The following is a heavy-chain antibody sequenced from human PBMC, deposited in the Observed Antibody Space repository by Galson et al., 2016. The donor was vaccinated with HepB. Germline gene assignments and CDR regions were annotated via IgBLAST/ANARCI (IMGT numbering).Heavy chain of an antibody. D-gene: IGHD6-19*01. Sequence: SVKVSCKASGYTFTDYYMHWVRQAPGQGLEWMGWINPNSGGTDYAQKFQGRVTMTRDTSISTAYMELSRLRSDDTAVYYCARTSSGWNAMSSFDIWGQGTMVTVSS. CDR1: GYTFTDYY. CDR3: ARTSSGWNAMSSFDI. V-gene: IGHV1-2*02. CDR2: INPNSGGT. J-gene: IGHJ3*02.